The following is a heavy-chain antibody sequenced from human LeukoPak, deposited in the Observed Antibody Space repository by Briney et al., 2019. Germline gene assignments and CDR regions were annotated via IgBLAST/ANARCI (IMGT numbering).Heavy chain of an antibody. Sequence: ASVKVSCKASGYTFTSYGISWVRQAPGQGLEWMGWINPNSGGTNYAQKFQGRVTMTRDTSISTAYMELSRLRSDDTAVYYCARPFYDSSGYYYIAITDDAFDIWGQGTMVTVSS. CDR1: GYTFTSYG. V-gene: IGHV1-2*02. J-gene: IGHJ3*02. CDR2: INPNSGGT. D-gene: IGHD3-22*01. CDR3: ARPFYDSSGYYYIAITDDAFDI.